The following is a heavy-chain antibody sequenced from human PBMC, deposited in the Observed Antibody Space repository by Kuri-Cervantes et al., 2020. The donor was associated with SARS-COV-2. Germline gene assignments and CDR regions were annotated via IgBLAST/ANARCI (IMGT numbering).Heavy chain of an antibody. D-gene: IGHD2-2*01. CDR1: GGTFSSYA. V-gene: IGHV1-69*06. CDR3: ARPYCTTTTCYDGTFDS. J-gene: IGHJ4*02. Sequence: SVKVSCKAPGGTFSSYAVTWVRQVPGQGFEWMGRIIPLFGTTIYAQKFRDRVTFTADKSTNTAYMELSSLRSEDTAVYYCARPYCTTTTCYDGTFDSWGQGTLVTVSS. CDR2: IIPLFGTT.